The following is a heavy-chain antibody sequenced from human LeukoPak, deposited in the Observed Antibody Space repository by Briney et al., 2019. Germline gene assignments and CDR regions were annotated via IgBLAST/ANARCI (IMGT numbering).Heavy chain of an antibody. CDR2: ISSSSSTI. V-gene: IGHV3-48*04. D-gene: IGHD3-22*01. CDR1: AFTFSSYS. Sequence: GGSLRLSCSASAFTFSSYSMNWVRQAPGKGLEWVSYISSSSSTIYYADSVKGRFTISRDNAKNPLYLQMNSLRAEDTAVYYCARTPQNYYDSSGYYSHYDYWGQGTLVTVSS. J-gene: IGHJ4*02. CDR3: ARTPQNYYDSSGYYSHYDY.